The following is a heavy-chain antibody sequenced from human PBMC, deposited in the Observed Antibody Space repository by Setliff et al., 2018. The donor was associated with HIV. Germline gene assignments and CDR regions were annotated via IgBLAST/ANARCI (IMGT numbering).Heavy chain of an antibody. CDR2: IIPIFGTA. D-gene: IGHD2-15*01. Sequence: SVKVSCKASGGTFGSYAVSWVRQAPGQGLEWMGGIIPIFGTANYAQKFQGRVTITADESTSTAYMELSSLRSEDTAVYYCARGVYCSGGSCSWRDLRTYGMDVWGQGTTVTVSS. CDR1: GGTFGSYA. V-gene: IGHV1-69*13. CDR3: ARGVYCSGGSCSWRDLRTYGMDV. J-gene: IGHJ6*02.